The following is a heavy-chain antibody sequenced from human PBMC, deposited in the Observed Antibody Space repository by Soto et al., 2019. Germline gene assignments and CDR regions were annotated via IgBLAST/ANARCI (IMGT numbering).Heavy chain of an antibody. D-gene: IGHD3-16*01. CDR2: IYYSGST. CDR1: GGSISSSEYY. V-gene: IGHV4-39*07. J-gene: IGHJ5*02. Sequence: SETLSLTCTVSGGSISSSEYYWGWIRQPPGKGLEWIGSTIYYSGSTHYSPSLRSRVTLSADTSKNQFSLTLSSVTAVDTAVYYCVRYVSGSNARWFGPWGQGTLVTVSS. CDR3: VRYVSGSNARWFGP.